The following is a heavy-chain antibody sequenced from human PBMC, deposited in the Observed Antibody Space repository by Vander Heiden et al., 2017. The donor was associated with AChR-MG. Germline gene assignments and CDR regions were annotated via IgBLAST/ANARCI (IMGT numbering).Heavy chain of an antibody. CDR1: GGSISSTSDY. D-gene: IGHD2-15*01. J-gene: IGHJ4*02. CDR3: ARQVDQYYFDS. V-gene: IGHV4-39*01. CDR2: IYYSGST. Sequence: QLQLQESGPGLVKPSETLSLTCTVSGGSISSTSDYCGCLRQPPGKGLEWIGSIYYSGSTYYNPSLKSRVTISVDTSKNQFSLRLSSVTAADTAVYSCARQVDQYYFDSWGQGTLVTVSS.